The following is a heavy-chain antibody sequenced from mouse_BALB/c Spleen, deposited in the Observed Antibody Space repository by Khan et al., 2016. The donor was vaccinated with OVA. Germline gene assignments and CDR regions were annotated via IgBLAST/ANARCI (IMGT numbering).Heavy chain of an antibody. J-gene: IGHJ4*01. CDR1: GHSITSGF. CDR2: ITYSGNI. D-gene: IGHD1-1*01. Sequence: EVQLVESGPSLVKPSQTLSLSCSVTGHSITSGFWNWIRKFPGNKFEYLGYITYSGNIYYNPSLKSRISITRDTSKSQYYLQLNSVTTEDTATYYCARSYGSWAMDYWGQGTSVTVSS. CDR3: ARSYGSWAMDY. V-gene: IGHV3-8*02.